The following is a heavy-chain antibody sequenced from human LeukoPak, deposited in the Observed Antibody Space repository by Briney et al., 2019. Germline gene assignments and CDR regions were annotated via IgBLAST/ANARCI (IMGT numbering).Heavy chain of an antibody. D-gene: IGHD3-3*01. CDR1: GGSISSYY. J-gene: IGHJ3*02. Sequence: SETLSLTCTVSGGSISSYYWSWIRQPAGKGLEWIGRIYTSGSTNYNPSLKSRVTMSVDTSKNQFSLKLSSVTAADTVVYYCARESLRFLEWFSHAFDIWGQGTMVTVSS. CDR3: ARESLRFLEWFSHAFDI. CDR2: IYTSGST. V-gene: IGHV4-4*07.